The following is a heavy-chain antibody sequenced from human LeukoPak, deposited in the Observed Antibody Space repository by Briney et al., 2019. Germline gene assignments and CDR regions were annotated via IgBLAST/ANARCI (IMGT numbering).Heavy chain of an antibody. CDR3: ARDLGSGSYSFYYYYGMDV. CDR2: ISSSSSYT. J-gene: IGHJ6*04. CDR1: GFTFSDYY. V-gene: IGHV3-11*06. D-gene: IGHD3-10*01. Sequence: GGSLRLSCAASGFTFSDYYMSWIRQAPGKGLEWASYISSSSSYTNYADSVKGRFTISRDNAKNSLYLQMNSLRAEDTAVYYCARDLGSGSYSFYYYYGMDVWGKGTTVTVSS.